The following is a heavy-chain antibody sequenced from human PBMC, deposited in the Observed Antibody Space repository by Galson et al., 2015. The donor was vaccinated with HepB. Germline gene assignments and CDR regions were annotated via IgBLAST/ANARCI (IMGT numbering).Heavy chain of an antibody. J-gene: IGHJ4*02. CDR3: VRSGDFSGYSSR. D-gene: IGHD6-13*01. Sequence: SLRLSCAASGFTFSGSAIHRVRQASGKGPEWIGHIRSKATNFAALYVPSLKGRFTISRDDSKNLAYLHMRSLKTDDTAVYYCVRSGDFSGYSSRWGQGTLVTVSS. CDR1: GFTFSGSA. V-gene: IGHV3-73*01. CDR2: IRSKATNFAA.